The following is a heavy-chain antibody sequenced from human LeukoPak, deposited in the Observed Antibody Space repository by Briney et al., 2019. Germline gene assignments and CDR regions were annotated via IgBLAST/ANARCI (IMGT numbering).Heavy chain of an antibody. CDR1: GGSISSYY. D-gene: IGHD2-8*01. Sequence: PSETLSLTCTVSGGSISSYYWSWIRQPAGKGLEWIGRIYTSGSTNYNPSLKSRVTMSVDTSKNQFSLKLSSVTAADTAVYYCARDIFGPYCTNGVCPYYFDYWGQGTLVTVSS. CDR2: IYTSGST. CDR3: ARDIFGPYCTNGVCPYYFDY. J-gene: IGHJ4*02. V-gene: IGHV4-4*07.